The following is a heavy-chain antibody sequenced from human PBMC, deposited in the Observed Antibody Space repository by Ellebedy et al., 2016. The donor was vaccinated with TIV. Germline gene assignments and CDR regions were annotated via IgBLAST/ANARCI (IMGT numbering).Heavy chain of an antibody. J-gene: IGHJ5*02. CDR1: GGSISNSDYY. V-gene: IGHV4-39*07. CDR3: ARDPALPRGRFDT. CDR2: INYSGSA. Sequence: MPSETLSLTCTVSGGSISNSDYYWNWIRQPPGKGLEWIGSINYSGSAYYNPSLKSRVTVSVDPSKNQFSLNLSSVTAADTAVYYCARDPALPRGRFDTWGQGTLVTVSS.